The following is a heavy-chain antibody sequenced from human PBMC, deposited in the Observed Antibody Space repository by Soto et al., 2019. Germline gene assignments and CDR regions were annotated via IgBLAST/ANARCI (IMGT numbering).Heavy chain of an antibody. CDR2: ISSSGSTI. Sequence: PWWSLRLSCSASVFTFSDYYMSWVRQAPGKGLEWVSYISSSGSTIYYADSVKGRFTISRDNAKNSLYLQMNSLRAEDTAVYYCARSLVQSSGYYGIDYWGQGTLVTVSS. D-gene: IGHD3-22*01. V-gene: IGHV3-11*01. CDR1: VFTFSDYY. CDR3: ARSLVQSSGYYGIDY. J-gene: IGHJ4*02.